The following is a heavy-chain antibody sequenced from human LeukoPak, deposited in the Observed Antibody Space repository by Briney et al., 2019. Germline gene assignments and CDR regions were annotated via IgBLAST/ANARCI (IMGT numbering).Heavy chain of an antibody. CDR1: GFTFSSYG. J-gene: IGHJ4*02. CDR3: AKDDLIAAMPQLGDY. D-gene: IGHD2-2*01. V-gene: IGHV3-30*18. CDR2: ISYDGSNK. Sequence: GSLRLSCAASGFTFSSYGMHWVRQAPGKGLEWVAVISYDGSNKYYADSVKGRFTISRDNSKNTLYLQMNSLRAEDTAAYYCAKDDLIAAMPQLGDYWGQGTLVTVSS.